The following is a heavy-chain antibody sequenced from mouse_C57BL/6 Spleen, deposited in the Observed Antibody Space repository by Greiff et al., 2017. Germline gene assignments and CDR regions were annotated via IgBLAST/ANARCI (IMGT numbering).Heavy chain of an antibody. V-gene: IGHV1-53*01. CDR1: GYTFTSYW. D-gene: IGHD3-2*02. J-gene: IGHJ2*01. CDR3: ARKGSSGYLFDY. CDR2: INPSNGGT. Sequence: QVQLKQPGTELVKPGASVKLSCKASGYTFTSYWMHWVKQRPGQGLEWIGNINPSNGGTNYNEKFKSKATLTVDKSSSTAYMQLSSLTSEDSAVYYCARKGSSGYLFDYWGQGTTLTVSS.